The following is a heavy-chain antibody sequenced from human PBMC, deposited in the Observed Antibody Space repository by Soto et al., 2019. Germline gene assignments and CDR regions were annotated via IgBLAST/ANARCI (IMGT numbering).Heavy chain of an antibody. CDR3: AYSSGYQDFDY. CDR2: ISGSGGST. D-gene: IGHD3-22*01. Sequence: EVQLLESGGGLVQPGGSLRLSCAASGFTFSSYAMSWVLQAPGKGLEWVSAISGSGGSTYYADSVKGRFTISRDNSKNTLYLQMNSLSAEDTAVYYCAYSSGYQDFDYWGQGTLVTVSS. V-gene: IGHV3-23*01. J-gene: IGHJ4*02. CDR1: GFTFSSYA.